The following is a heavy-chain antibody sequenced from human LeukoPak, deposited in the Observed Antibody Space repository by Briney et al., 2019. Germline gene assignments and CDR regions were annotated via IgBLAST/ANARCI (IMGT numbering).Heavy chain of an antibody. CDR2: IYFTGTT. D-gene: IGHD2-21*01. CDR3: ARLPTIYYCDY. Sequence: PSETLSLTCTVSGGTISTSSFYWGWIRQPPGKGLEWIGSIYFTGTTYYNPSLKSRVTISLDTSRNQMSLKVSSVAASDTAVYFCARLPTIYYCDYWGRGALLTVSS. CDR1: GGTISTSSFY. J-gene: IGHJ4*02. V-gene: IGHV4-39*01.